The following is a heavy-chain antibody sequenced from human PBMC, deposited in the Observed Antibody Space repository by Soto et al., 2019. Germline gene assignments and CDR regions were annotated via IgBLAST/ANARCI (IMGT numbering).Heavy chain of an antibody. D-gene: IGHD3-9*01. Sequence: VEVSCKASGGTFSSYAISWVRQAPGQGLEWMGGIIPIFGTANYAQKFQGRVTITADESTSTAYMELSSLRSEDTAVYYCARYRDSYYDILTGCRHSYYFDYWRQGTLVTVSS. V-gene: IGHV1-69*01. J-gene: IGHJ4*02. CDR3: ARYRDSYYDILTGCRHSYYFDY. CDR2: IIPIFGTA. CDR1: GGTFSSYA.